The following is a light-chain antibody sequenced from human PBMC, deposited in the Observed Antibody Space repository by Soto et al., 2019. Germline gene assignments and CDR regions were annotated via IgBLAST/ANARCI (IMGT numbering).Light chain of an antibody. CDR3: HQYGSSPRT. J-gene: IGKJ1*01. Sequence: EIGWTQSPGTLSLSPGERATLSCRARQSVSSSYLAWYQQKPGQAPRLLIYGASSRATGIPDRFSGSGAGTDFTLTISRLDPEELAVYYCHQYGSSPRTFGQGPKVEIK. V-gene: IGKV3-20*01. CDR2: GAS. CDR1: QSVSSSY.